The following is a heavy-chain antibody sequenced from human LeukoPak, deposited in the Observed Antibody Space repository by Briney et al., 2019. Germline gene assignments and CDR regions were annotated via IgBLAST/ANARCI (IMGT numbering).Heavy chain of an antibody. CDR3: ARDLTNWAIDY. CDR2: INSNSSGT. D-gene: IGHD7-27*01. V-gene: IGHV1-2*06. CDR1: GYTFTDYY. J-gene: IGHJ4*02. Sequence: ASVKVSCKASGYTFTDYYMHWVRQAPGQGLEWMGRINSNSSGTNYAQKFQGRVTMTRDTSITTAYMELSRLRSDDTAVYYCARDLTNWAIDYWGQGTLVTVSS.